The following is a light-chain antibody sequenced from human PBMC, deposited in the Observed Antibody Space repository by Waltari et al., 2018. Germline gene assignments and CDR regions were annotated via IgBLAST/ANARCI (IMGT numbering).Light chain of an antibody. CDR1: LSLLYDCDKKNY. CDR2: GAA. V-gene: IGKV4-1*01. CDR3: QQYLRAPRT. Sequence: DIVMTQSPDSLAVSLGERATINCESSLSLLYDCDKKNYLAWDQQKPGQPPKLLIHGAATRESGVPDRFRGSGSGTEFALTISSLQAEDVAVYYCQQYLRAPRTFGQGTALEIK. J-gene: IGKJ2*02.